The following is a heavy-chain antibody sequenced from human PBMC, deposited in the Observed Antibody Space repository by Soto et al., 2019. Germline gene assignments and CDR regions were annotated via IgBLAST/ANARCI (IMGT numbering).Heavy chain of an antibody. CDR1: GFTFDDYA. CDR2: ISWNSGSI. D-gene: IGHD3-3*01. J-gene: IGHJ4*02. CDR3: AKDRNMKYYDFWSGYSGPRYYFDY. Sequence: GGSLRLSCTASGFTFDDYAMHWVRQAPGKGLEWVSGISWNSGSIGYADSVKGRFTISRDNAKNSLYLQMNSLRAEDTALYYCAKDRNMKYYDFWSGYSGPRYYFDYWGQGTLVTVSS. V-gene: IGHV3-9*01.